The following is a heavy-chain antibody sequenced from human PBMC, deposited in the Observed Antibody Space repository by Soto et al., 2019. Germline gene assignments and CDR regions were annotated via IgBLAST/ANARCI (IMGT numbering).Heavy chain of an antibody. CDR3: ARARYSSDWLPFDY. Sequence: GGSLKLSCAASGLTFSSYAIHWVRQAPGKGLEFVSAINNGGNTYYANSVKGRFTISRDNSKNTLNLQMGSLRVEDMAVYYCARARYSSDWLPFDYWGQGTRVTVSS. CDR2: INNGGNT. J-gene: IGHJ4*02. CDR1: GLTFSSYA. D-gene: IGHD6-19*01. V-gene: IGHV3-64*01.